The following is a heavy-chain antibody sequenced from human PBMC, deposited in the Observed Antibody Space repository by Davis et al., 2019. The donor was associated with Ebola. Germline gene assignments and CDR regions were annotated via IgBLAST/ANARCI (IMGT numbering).Heavy chain of an antibody. CDR1: GGSISSYY. J-gene: IGHJ6*02. D-gene: IGHD3-10*01. Sequence: PSETLSLTCTVSGGSISSYYWSWIRQPPGKGLEWIGYIYYSGSTNYNPSLKSRVTISVDTSKNQFSLKLSSVTAADTAVYYCARVQGVIMVYGMDVWGQGTTVTVSS. CDR3: ARVQGVIMVYGMDV. V-gene: IGHV4-59*12. CDR2: IYYSGST.